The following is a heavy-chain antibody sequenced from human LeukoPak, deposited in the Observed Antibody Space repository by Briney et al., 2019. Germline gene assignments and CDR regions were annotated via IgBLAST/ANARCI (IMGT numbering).Heavy chain of an antibody. CDR3: ARGGKFTYYYGSGSEYYFDY. V-gene: IGHV3-21*01. Sequence: GGSLRLSCAASGFTFSSYSMNWVRQAPGKGLEWVASISSSRSYIYYADSVKGRFTISRDNAKNSLYLQMNSLRAEDTAVYYCARGGKFTYYYGSGSEYYFDYWGQGTLVTVSS. D-gene: IGHD3-10*01. J-gene: IGHJ4*02. CDR2: ISSSRSYI. CDR1: GFTFSSYS.